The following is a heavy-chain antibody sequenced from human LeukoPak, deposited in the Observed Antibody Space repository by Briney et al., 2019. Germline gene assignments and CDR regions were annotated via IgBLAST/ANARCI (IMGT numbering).Heavy chain of an antibody. CDR3: ASDAFYDSGGYYYY. CDR1: GYSISSGYY. Sequence: MTSETLSLTCTVSGYSISSGYYWGWIRQPAGKGLEWIGRISTSGNTDYNPYLKSRVTMSVDTSKKQFSLKLSSVTAADTAVYYCASDAFYDSGGYYYYWGQGTLVTVSS. D-gene: IGHD3-22*01. CDR2: ISTSGNT. J-gene: IGHJ4*02. V-gene: IGHV4-38-2*02.